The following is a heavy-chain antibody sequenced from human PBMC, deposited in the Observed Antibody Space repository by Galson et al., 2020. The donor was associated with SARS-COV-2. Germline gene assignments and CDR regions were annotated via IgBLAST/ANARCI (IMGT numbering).Heavy chain of an antibody. Sequence: GESLKISCTASGFTFGDYAMSWFRQAPGKGLEWVGFIRSKAYGGKTEYAASVQGRFTISRDDSKSIAYLQMNSLKTEDTAVYYCTRHDFWSGYYFDYWGQGTLVTVSS. CDR1: GFTFGDYA. CDR3: TRHDFWSGYYFDY. V-gene: IGHV3-49*03. J-gene: IGHJ4*02. D-gene: IGHD3-3*01. CDR2: IRSKAYGGKT.